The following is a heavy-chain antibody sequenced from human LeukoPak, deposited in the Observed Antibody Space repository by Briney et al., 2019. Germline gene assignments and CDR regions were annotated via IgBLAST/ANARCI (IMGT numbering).Heavy chain of an antibody. D-gene: IGHD1-26*01. Sequence: PSETLSLICTVSGVPIHSGGYYWHWIRQHPGKGLECIGCMYYNGIPYYNPSLQSRITISLDTSKNQFSLYLTSVTAADTAVYYCATTSKWELMYDYWGQGTLLTVP. CDR3: ATTSKWELMYDY. V-gene: IGHV4-31*03. CDR2: MYYNGIP. J-gene: IGHJ4*02. CDR1: GVPIHSGGYY.